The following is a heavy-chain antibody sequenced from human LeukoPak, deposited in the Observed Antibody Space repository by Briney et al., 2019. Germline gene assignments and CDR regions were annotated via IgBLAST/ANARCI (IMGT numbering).Heavy chain of an antibody. V-gene: IGHV1-2*02. CDR2: INPNSGGT. CDR1: GYTFTGYY. J-gene: IGHJ4*02. CDR3: ARSSGYSSGYYYVLDY. Sequence: ASVKVSCKASGYTFTGYYMHWVRQAPGQGLEWMGWINPNSGGTNYAQKFQGRVTMTRDTSISTAYMELSRQRSDDTAVYYCARSSGYSSGYYYVLDYWGQGTLVTVSS. D-gene: IGHD3-22*01.